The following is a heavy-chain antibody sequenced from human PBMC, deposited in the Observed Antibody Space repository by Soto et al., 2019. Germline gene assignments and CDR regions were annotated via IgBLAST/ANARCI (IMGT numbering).Heavy chain of an antibody. CDR3: ARSPRVDIVATISYYYYGMDV. J-gene: IGHJ6*02. Sequence: SVKVSCKASGGTFSSYAISWVRQAPGQGLEWMGGIIPIFGTANYAQKFQGRVTITADESTSTAYMELSSLRSEDTAVYYCARSPRVDIVATISYYYYGMDVWGQGTTVTVSS. D-gene: IGHD5-12*01. V-gene: IGHV1-69*13. CDR1: GGTFSSYA. CDR2: IIPIFGTA.